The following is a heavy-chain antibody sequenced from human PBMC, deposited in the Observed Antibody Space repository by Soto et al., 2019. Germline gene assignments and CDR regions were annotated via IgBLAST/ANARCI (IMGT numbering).Heavy chain of an antibody. J-gene: IGHJ4*02. CDR1: GGSMSSYY. CDR3: ARKATVTTCFDY. D-gene: IGHD4-17*01. CDR2: IYYSGST. V-gene: IGHV4-59*01. Sequence: SETLSLTCTVSGGSMSSYYWSWIRQPPGKGLEWIGYIYYSGSTNYNPSLKSRVTMSVDTPKNQFSLKLSSVTAADTAVYYCARKATVTTCFDYWGQGTLVTVS.